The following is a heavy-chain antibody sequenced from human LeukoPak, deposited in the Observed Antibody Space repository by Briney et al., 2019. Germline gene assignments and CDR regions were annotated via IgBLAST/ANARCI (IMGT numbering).Heavy chain of an antibody. CDR2: ISYDGSNK. Sequence: GRSLGLSCAASGFTFSSYGMHWVRQAPGKGLEWVAVISYDGSNKYYADSVKGRFTISRDNSKNTLYLQMNSLRAEDTAVYYCAKTRVRTTIFGAWFDYWGQGTLVTVSS. CDR1: GFTFSSYG. V-gene: IGHV3-30*18. J-gene: IGHJ4*02. D-gene: IGHD3-3*01. CDR3: AKTRVRTTIFGAWFDY.